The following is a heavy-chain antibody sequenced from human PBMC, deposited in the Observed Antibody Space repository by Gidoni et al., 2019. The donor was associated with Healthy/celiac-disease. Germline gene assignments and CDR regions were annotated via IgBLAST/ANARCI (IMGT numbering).Heavy chain of an antibody. J-gene: IGHJ4*02. CDR1: GGSFSGYY. Sequence: QVQLQQWGAGLLKPSETLSLTCAVYGGSFSGYYWSWIRQPPGKGLEWIGEINHSGSTNYNPSLKSRVTISVDTSKNQFSLKLSSVTAADTAVYYCARRRIRGRAMGWGYFDYWGQGTLVTVSS. CDR3: ARRRIRGRAMGWGYFDY. D-gene: IGHD3-10*01. V-gene: IGHV4-34*01. CDR2: INHSGST.